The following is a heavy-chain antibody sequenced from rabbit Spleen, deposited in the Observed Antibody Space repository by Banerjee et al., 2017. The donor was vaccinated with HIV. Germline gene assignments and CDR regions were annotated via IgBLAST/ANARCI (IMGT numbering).Heavy chain of an antibody. CDR2: IYTGASGST. CDR1: GFSFSSSYY. D-gene: IGHD1-1*01. V-gene: IGHV1S45*01. CDR3: ARDLVAVIGWNFNL. Sequence: QEQLVESGGGLVQPEGSLALTCTASGFSFSSSYYMCWVRQAPGKGLEWIGCIYTGASGSTAYASWAKGRFTVSKTSSTTVTLQLNSLTAADTATYFCARDLVAVIGWNFNLWGPGTLVTVS. J-gene: IGHJ4*01.